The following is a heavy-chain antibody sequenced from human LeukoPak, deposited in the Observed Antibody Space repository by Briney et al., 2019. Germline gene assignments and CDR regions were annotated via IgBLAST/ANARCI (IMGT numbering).Heavy chain of an antibody. CDR3: AKDFRLITMIVVVTCFDY. J-gene: IGHJ4*02. CDR1: GFTFSSYS. D-gene: IGHD3-22*01. V-gene: IGHV3-21*04. CDR2: ISSSSSYI. Sequence: GESLRLSCAASGFTFSSYSMNWVRQAPGKGLEWVSSISSSSSYIYYADSVKGRFTISRDNSKDTLYLQMNSLRAEDTAVYYCAKDFRLITMIVVVTCFDYWGQGTLVTVSS.